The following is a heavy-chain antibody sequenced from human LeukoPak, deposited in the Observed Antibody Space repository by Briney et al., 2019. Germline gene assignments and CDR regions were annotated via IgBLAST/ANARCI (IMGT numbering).Heavy chain of an antibody. CDR1: GYTLTELS. J-gene: IGHJ4*02. CDR2: FDPEDGET. Sequence: VASVKASCKVSGYTLTELSMHWVRQAPGKGLEWMGGFDPEDGETIYAQKFQGRVTMTGDTSTDAAYMELSSLRSEDTAVYYCATWLVNWGQGTLVTVSS. CDR3: ATWLVN. V-gene: IGHV1-24*01. D-gene: IGHD6-19*01.